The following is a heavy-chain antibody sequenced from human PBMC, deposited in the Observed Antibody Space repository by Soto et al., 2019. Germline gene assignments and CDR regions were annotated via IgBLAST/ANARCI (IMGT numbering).Heavy chain of an antibody. CDR2: ISGSGGST. J-gene: IGHJ4*02. Sequence: PGGSLRLSCAASGFTFSSYAMSWVRQAPGKGLEWVSAISGSGGSTYYADSVKGRFTISRDNSKNTLYLQMNSLRAEDTAVYYCAKDLGRRYDFWSGYTFDYWGQGTLVTVSS. CDR1: GFTFSSYA. CDR3: AKDLGRRYDFWSGYTFDY. V-gene: IGHV3-23*01. D-gene: IGHD3-3*01.